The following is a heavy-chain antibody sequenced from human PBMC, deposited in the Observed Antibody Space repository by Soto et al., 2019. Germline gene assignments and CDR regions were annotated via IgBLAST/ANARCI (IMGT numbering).Heavy chain of an antibody. V-gene: IGHV3-33*01. CDR1: GFTFSSYG. CDR3: ARGDAFDI. CDR2: IWYDGSNK. Sequence: GGSLRLSCAASGFTFSSYGMHWVRQAPGKGLEWVAGIWYDGSNKYYADSVKGRFTISRDNSKNTLYLQMNSLRAEDTAVYYCARGDAFDIWGQGTMVTVSS. J-gene: IGHJ3*02.